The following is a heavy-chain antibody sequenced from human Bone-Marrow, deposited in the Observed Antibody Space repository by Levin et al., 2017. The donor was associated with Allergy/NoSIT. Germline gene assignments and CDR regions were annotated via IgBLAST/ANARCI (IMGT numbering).Heavy chain of an antibody. V-gene: IGHV3-7*01. CDR2: IKKDGTAK. J-gene: IGHJ4*02. CDR3: ARGAGIYSVYFDY. CDR1: GFTFNDYW. D-gene: IGHD4-11*01. Sequence: GESLKISCAASGFTFNDYWMSWVRQAPGKGLEWLANIKKDGTAKYYADSVKGRFSISRDNAKNSLSLQMDSLRAEDTAVYFCARGAGIYSVYFDYWAREPWSPPPQ.